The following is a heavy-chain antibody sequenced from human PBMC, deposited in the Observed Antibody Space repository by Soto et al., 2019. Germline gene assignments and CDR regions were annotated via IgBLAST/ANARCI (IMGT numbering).Heavy chain of an antibody. V-gene: IGHV6-1*01. CDR3: ARGSWDDVSGHYYMDV. J-gene: IGHJ6*03. Sequence: PSQTLSLTCAISGDSVSSNSAAWNWIRQPPSRGLEWLGRTYYKSKWYSAYAAAVKGRITVNPDTSKNQFSLQLTSVTPEDTAVYYCARGSWDDVSGHYYMDVWDKGTTVTVSS. D-gene: IGHD1-1*01. CDR2: TYYKSKWYS. CDR1: GDSVSSNSAA.